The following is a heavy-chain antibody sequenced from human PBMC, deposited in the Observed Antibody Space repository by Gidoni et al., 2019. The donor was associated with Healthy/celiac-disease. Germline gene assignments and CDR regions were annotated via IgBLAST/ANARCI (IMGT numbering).Heavy chain of an antibody. CDR2: INPNSGGT. D-gene: IGHD2-15*01. V-gene: IGHV1-2*02. CDR3: ARALGYCSGGSCYINWFDP. Sequence: QVQLVQSGAEVKKPGASVPVSCKASGYTFTGSYMHWVRQAPGQGLEWMGWINPNSGGTNYAQKFQGRVTMTRDTSISTAYMELSRLRSDDTAVYYCARALGYCSGGSCYINWFDPWGQGTLVTVSS. CDR1: GYTFTGSY. J-gene: IGHJ5*02.